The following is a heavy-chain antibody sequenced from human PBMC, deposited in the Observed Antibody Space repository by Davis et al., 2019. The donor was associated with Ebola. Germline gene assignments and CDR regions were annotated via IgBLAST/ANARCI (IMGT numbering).Heavy chain of an antibody. D-gene: IGHD2-15*01. CDR3: ARDCSGGSCLEGDAFDI. CDR2: IYHSGST. J-gene: IGHJ3*02. CDR1: GGSISSSNW. Sequence: PSETLSLTCAVSGGSISSSNWWSWVRQPPGKGLEWIGEIYHSGSTNYNPSLKSRVTISVDKSKNQFSLKLSSVTAADTAVYYCARDCSGGSCLEGDAFDIWGQGTMVTVSS. V-gene: IGHV4-4*02.